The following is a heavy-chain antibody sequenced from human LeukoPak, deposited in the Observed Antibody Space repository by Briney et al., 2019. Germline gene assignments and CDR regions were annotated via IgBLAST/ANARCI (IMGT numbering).Heavy chain of an antibody. CDR3: ARGEVVTAHNWFDP. D-gene: IGHD2-21*02. V-gene: IGHV4-34*01. CDR2: INHSGST. CDR1: GGSFSGYY. Sequence: SETLSLTCAVYGGSFSGYYWSWIRQPPGKGLEWIGEINHSGSTNYNPSLKSRVTISVDTPKNQFSLKLSSVTAADTAVYYCARGEVVTAHNWFDPWGQGTLVTVSS. J-gene: IGHJ5*02.